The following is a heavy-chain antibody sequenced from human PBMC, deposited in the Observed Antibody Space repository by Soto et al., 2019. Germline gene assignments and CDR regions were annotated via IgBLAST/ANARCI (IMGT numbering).Heavy chain of an antibody. CDR2: INAGNGNT. CDR1: GYTFTSYA. Sequence: QVQLVQSGAEVKKPGASVKVSCKASGYTFTSYAMHWVRQAPGQRLEWMGWINAGNGNTKYSQNFPGSVTITRDTSASTAYMELSSLRSEDTAVYYCARGGSLYWYFDLWGRGTLVTVSS. CDR3: ARGGSLYWYFDL. V-gene: IGHV1-3*01. J-gene: IGHJ2*01. D-gene: IGHD1-26*01.